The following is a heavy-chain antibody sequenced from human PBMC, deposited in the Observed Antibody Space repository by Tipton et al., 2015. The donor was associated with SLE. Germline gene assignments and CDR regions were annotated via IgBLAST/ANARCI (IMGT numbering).Heavy chain of an antibody. V-gene: IGHV4-34*01. J-gene: IGHJ5*02. CDR3: AGGSRQWLVPWFDP. D-gene: IGHD6-19*01. CDR1: GGSFSGYY. Sequence: TLSLTCAVYGGSFSGYYWSWIRQPPGKGLEWIGEINHSGSTNYNPSLKSRVTISVDTSKNQFSLKLSSVTAADTAVYYCAGGSRQWLVPWFDPWGQGTLVTGSS. CDR2: INHSGST.